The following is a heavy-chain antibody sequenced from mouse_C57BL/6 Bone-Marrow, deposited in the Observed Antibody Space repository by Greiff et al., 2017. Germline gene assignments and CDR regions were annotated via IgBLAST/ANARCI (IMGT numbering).Heavy chain of an antibody. CDR3: AIDRLFYFDD. J-gene: IGHJ2*01. CDR2: ISDGGSYT. V-gene: IGHV5-4*01. Sequence: EVQLVESGGGLVKPGGSLKLSCAASGFTFSSYAMSWVRQTPEKRLEWVATISDGGSYTYYPDNVKGRFTISRDNAKNNLYLQMSHLKSEDTAMCYCAIDRLFYFDDWGQGTTLTVAS. CDR1: GFTFSSYA.